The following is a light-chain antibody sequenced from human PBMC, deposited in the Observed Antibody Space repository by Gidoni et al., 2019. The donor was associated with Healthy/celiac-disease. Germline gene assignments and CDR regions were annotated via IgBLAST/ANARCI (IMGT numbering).Light chain of an antibody. CDR2: AAS. J-gene: IGKJ2*01. V-gene: IGKV1-9*01. Sequence: DIQLTQSPSFLSASVGDRVTITCRASQGISSYLAWYQQKPGKAPKLLIYAASTLQSGVPSRFSGSGSGTEFTLTISSLQPEDFATYYCQQLNSYPPMYTFXQXTKLEIK. CDR3: QQLNSYPPMYT. CDR1: QGISSY.